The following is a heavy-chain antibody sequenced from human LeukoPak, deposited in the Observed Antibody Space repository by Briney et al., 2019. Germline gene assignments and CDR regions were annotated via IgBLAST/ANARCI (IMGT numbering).Heavy chain of an antibody. D-gene: IGHD3-10*01. CDR1: GFTFSTHA. J-gene: IGHJ4*02. CDR2: ISYDGINK. CDR3: AGGSSGHFDY. V-gene: IGHV3-30*04. Sequence: GGSLRLSCAASGFTFSTHAMYWVRQAPGKGLECVAIISYDGINKYYADSVKGRFTFSRDNSKNTLDLQMNSLRAEDTAVYYCAGGSSGHFDYWGQGTLVTVSS.